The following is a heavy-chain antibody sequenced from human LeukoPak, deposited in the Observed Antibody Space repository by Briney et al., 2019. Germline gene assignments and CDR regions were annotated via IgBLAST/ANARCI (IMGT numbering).Heavy chain of an antibody. Sequence: SETLSLTCTVSGGSISSYDWNWIRQPPGKGLEWIGYVYTCGSANYDPSLTSRFTISIETAKNQFSLTLSSVTAADTAVYYCARHRNIAVYDAFDLWAQGTMVSVPS. CDR1: GGSISSYD. J-gene: IGHJ3*01. D-gene: IGHD4-11*01. CDR3: ARHRNIAVYDAFDL. V-gene: IGHV4-4*09. CDR2: VYTCGSA.